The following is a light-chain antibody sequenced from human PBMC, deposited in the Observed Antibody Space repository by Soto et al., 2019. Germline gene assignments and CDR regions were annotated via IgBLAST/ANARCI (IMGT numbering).Light chain of an antibody. CDR1: QSVSSNF. J-gene: IGKJ4*01. Sequence: EIVLTPSPGTLSLSPGERATLSCRASQSVSSNFLAWYQQKPGQAPRLLIYGASSRATGIQDRFSGSGSGTDFTRTISRLEPEDVAVYYWQQYDSSPLTFGGGTKVQIK. V-gene: IGKV3-20*01. CDR3: QQYDSSPLT. CDR2: GAS.